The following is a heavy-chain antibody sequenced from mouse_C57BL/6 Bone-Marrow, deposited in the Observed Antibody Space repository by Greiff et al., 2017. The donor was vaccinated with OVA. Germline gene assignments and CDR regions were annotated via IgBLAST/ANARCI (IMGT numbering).Heavy chain of an antibody. D-gene: IGHD2-4*01. J-gene: IGHJ3*01. CDR1: GFTFSDYY. V-gene: IGHV5-12*01. Sequence: EVTLVESGGGSVQPGGSLKLSCAASGFTFSDYYMYWVRQTPEKRLEWVAYISNGGGSTYYPDTVKGRFTISRDNAKNTLYLQMSRLKSEDTAMYYCARPRSYDYAWFAYWGQGTLVTVSA. CDR3: ARPRSYDYAWFAY. CDR2: ISNGGGST.